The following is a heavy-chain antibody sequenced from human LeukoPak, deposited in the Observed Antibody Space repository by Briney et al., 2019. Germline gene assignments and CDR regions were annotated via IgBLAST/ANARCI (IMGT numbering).Heavy chain of an antibody. V-gene: IGHV4-59*01. D-gene: IGHD3-9*01. CDR2: IYYSGST. J-gene: IGHJ4*02. Sequence: SETLSLTCTVSGGSISSYYWSWIRQPPGQGLEWIGYIYYSGSTNYNPSLKSRVTISVDTSKNQFSLKLSSVTAADTAVYYCARGIRYNYIDYWGQGTLVTVSS. CDR3: ARGIRYNYIDY. CDR1: GGSISSYY.